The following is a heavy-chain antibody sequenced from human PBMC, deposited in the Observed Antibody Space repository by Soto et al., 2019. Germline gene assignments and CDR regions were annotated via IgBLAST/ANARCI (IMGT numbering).Heavy chain of an antibody. V-gene: IGHV3-48*01. CDR2: ISSSSSTI. CDR3: ARDLKLRGYSGYDRRYYFDY. Sequence: GGSLRLSCAASGFTFSSYSMNWVRQASGKGLEWVSYISSSSSTIYYADSVKGRFTISRDNAKNSLYLQMNSLRAEDTAVYYCARDLKLRGYSGYDRRYYFDYWGQGTLVTVSS. J-gene: IGHJ4*02. D-gene: IGHD5-12*01. CDR1: GFTFSSYS.